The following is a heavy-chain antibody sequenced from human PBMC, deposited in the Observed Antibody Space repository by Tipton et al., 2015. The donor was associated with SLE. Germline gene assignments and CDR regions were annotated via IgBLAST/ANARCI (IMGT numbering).Heavy chain of an antibody. CDR3: ARVLLSTLGAFDI. J-gene: IGHJ3*02. V-gene: IGHV4-59*08. CDR2: IYYSGNT. Sequence: LSCTVSGGSISSYYWSWIRQPPGKGLEWIGYIYYSGNTNYNPSLKSRVTISVDTSKNQFSLRLSSVTAADTAVYYCARVLLSTLGAFDIWGQGTMVTVSS. CDR1: GGSISSYY. D-gene: IGHD2-15*01.